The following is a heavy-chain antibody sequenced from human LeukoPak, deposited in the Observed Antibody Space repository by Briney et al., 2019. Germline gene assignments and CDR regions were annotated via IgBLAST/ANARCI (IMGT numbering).Heavy chain of an antibody. CDR3: AHSSYYYDSSGYFWNWFDP. J-gene: IGHJ5*02. D-gene: IGHD3-22*01. V-gene: IGHV2-5*02. CDR1: GFSLSTSGVG. CDR2: IYWDDDK. Sequence: SGPTLANPTQTLTLTCTFSGFSLSTSGVGVGWIRQPPGKALEWLALIYWDDDKRYSPSLKSRLTITKDTSKNQVVLTMTNMDPVDTATYYCAHSSYYYDSSGYFWNWFDPWGQGTLVTVSS.